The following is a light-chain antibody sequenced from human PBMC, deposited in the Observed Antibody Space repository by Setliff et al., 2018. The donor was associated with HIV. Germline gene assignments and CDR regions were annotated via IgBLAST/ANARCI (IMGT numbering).Light chain of an antibody. J-gene: IGLJ1*01. CDR2: EVS. V-gene: IGLV2-14*01. CDR3: SSYTSSSTYV. CDR1: SSDVGFYNY. Sequence: QSVLTQPASVSGSPGQSVTISCTGTSSDVGFYNYVSWYQQHPGKAPKLMIYEVSNRSSGVSDRFSGSKSGNTASLTISGLQAEDEADYYCSSYTSSSTYVFGTGTKGTVL.